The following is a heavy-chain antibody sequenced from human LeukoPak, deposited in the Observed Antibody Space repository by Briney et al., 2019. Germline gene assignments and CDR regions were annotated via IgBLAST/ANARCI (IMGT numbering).Heavy chain of an antibody. V-gene: IGHV3-66*01. CDR1: GFTFSSNY. CDR3: ARDPDVDTAMVRDY. Sequence: GRSLRLSCAASGFTFSSNYMSWVRQAPGKGLEWVSVIYSGGSTYYADSVKGRFTISRDNSKNTLYLQMNRLRAEDTAVYYCARDPDVDTAMVRDYWGQGTLVTVSS. J-gene: IGHJ4*02. CDR2: IYSGGST. D-gene: IGHD5-18*01.